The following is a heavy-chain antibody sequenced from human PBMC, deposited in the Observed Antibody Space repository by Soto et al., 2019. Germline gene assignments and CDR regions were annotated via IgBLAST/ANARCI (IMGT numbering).Heavy chain of an antibody. J-gene: IGHJ4*02. V-gene: IGHV3-21*01. CDR1: GFTFSSYS. CDR2: ISSSSSYI. Sequence: GGSLRLSCAVSGFTFSSYSMNWVRQAPGKGLEWVSCISSSSSYIYYADLVKGRFTISSGTAKNSLHLQMNSPTAEDTAVYYCARDGTFGELFFDYWGQGTLVTVSS. D-gene: IGHD3-10*01. CDR3: ARDGTFGELFFDY.